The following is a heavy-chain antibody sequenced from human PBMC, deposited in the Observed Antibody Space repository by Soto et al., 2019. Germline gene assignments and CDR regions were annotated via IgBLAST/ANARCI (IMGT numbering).Heavy chain of an antibody. V-gene: IGHV3-74*03. CDR1: GFTFSGSW. Sequence: EVQLVESGGGLVQPGGSLRLSCAASGFTFSGSWMHWVRQAPGKGLVWVSRISSDGSSTTYADSVKGRFTISRANAKNMLYLQMNSLRAEDTAVYYCATAGTGTFTYWGQGTLATVSS. CDR3: ATAGTGTFTY. CDR2: ISSDGSST. J-gene: IGHJ4*02. D-gene: IGHD1-1*01.